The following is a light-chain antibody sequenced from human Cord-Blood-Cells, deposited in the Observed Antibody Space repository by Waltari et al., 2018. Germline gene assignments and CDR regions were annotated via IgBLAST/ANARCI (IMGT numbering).Light chain of an antibody. J-gene: IGLJ2*01. CDR2: EVS. V-gene: IGLV2-23*02. Sequence: QSALTQPASVSGSPGQSITISRSGTSSDVGSYNLVSWYQQHPGKAPKRMIYEVSKRPSGVSNRFSGSKSGNTASLTISGLQAEDEADYYCCSYAGSNTFVVFGGGTKLTVL. CDR1: SSDVGSYNL. CDR3: CSYAGSNTFVV.